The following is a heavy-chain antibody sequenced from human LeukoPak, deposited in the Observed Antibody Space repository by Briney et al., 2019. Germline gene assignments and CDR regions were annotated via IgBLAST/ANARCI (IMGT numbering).Heavy chain of an antibody. CDR3: VRASLLRGLVGYYFDS. CDR1: GYTSTSHG. D-gene: IGHD3-16*02. V-gene: IGHV1-18*01. Sequence: ASVKVSCKASGYTSTSHGISWVRQAPGQGLEWLGWMSVYNGNTNYAQKLQGRVAMTIDTSTSTAYMELSSLRSEDTAVYFCVRASLLRGLVGYYFDSWGQGTPVTVFS. CDR2: MSVYNGNT. J-gene: IGHJ4*02.